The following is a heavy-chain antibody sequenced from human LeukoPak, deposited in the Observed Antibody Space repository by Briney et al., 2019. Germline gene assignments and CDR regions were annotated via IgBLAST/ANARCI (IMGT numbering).Heavy chain of an antibody. D-gene: IGHD4-17*01. J-gene: IGHJ6*03. V-gene: IGHV1-69*13. CDR3: ATPFHPSTVTTLHYMDV. Sequence: ASVKVSCKASGGTFSSNAISWVRQAPGQGLEWMGGIIPIFGTANYAQKFQGRVTITADESTSTAYMELSSLRSEDTAVYYCATPFHPSTVTTLHYMDVWGKGTTVTVSS. CDR1: GGTFSSNA. CDR2: IIPIFGTA.